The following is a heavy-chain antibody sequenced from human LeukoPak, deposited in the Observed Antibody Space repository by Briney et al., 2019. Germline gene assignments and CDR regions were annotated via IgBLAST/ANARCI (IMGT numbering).Heavy chain of an antibody. CDR2: MNPNSGNT. J-gene: IGHJ5*02. Sequence: ASVTVSCKASGYTFTSYDINWVRQAPGQGHEWMGWMNPNSGNTGNAQKFQGRGTMTRNTYKSKAYMELSSLRSEDTAVYYCARGGRDWFDPWGQGTLVTVSS. CDR1: GYTFTSYD. CDR3: ARGGRDWFDP. V-gene: IGHV1-8*01.